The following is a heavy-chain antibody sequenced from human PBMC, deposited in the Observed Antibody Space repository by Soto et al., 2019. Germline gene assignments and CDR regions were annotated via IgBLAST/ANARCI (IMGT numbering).Heavy chain of an antibody. CDR1: GFTYTRYS. CDR3: ARESEDLTSNFDY. CDR2: ISSTTNYI. V-gene: IGHV3-21*06. Sequence: LRLSCAASGFTYTRYSMNWVRQAPGKGLEWVSSISSTTNYIYYGDSMKGRFTISRDNAKNSLYLEMNSLRAEDTAVYYCARESEDLTSNFDYWGQGTLVTVSS. J-gene: IGHJ4*02.